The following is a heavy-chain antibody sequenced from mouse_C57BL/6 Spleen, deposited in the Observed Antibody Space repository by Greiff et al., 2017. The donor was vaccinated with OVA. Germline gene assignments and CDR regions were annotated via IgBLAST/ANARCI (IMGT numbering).Heavy chain of an antibody. V-gene: IGHV1-4*01. CDR3: ARAGYFDV. J-gene: IGHJ1*03. CDR1: GYTFTSYT. Sequence: QVQLKESGAELARPGASVKMSCKASGYTFTSYTMHWVKQRPGQGLDWIGYINPSSGYTKYNQKFKDKATLTADKSSSTAYMQLSSLTSEDSAVYYCARAGYFDVWGTGTTVTVSS. CDR2: INPSSGYT.